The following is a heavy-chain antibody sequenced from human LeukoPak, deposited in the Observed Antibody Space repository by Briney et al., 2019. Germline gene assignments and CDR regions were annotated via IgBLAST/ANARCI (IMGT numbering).Heavy chain of an antibody. V-gene: IGHV4-30-2*01. D-gene: IGHD6-13*01. CDR1: GGSISSGDYS. J-gene: IGHJ4*02. Sequence: SETLSLTCAVSGGSISSGDYSWSWIRQPPGSGLEWIGYIWHSGHTNYNPSLRGRVTISLARSNSQFSLRLSSVTAADTAVYYCARARESMATAGSYFDYWGQGTLVTVSP. CDR3: ARARESMATAGSYFDY. CDR2: IWHSGHT.